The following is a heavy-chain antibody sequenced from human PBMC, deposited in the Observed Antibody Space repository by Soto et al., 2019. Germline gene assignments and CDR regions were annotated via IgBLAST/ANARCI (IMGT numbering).Heavy chain of an antibody. D-gene: IGHD4-17*01. V-gene: IGHV3-21*01. CDR3: ATASLSPCGDYYPDY. CDR2: ISTSSNYI. Sequence: GGSLRLSCAASGFTFSRYKMNWVRQAPGKGLEWVSSISTSSNYIYYADSVKGRFTISRDNAKNSLFLQMNSLRAEDTAVYYCATASLSPCGDYYPDYWGQGTLVTVSS. CDR1: GFTFSRYK. J-gene: IGHJ4*02.